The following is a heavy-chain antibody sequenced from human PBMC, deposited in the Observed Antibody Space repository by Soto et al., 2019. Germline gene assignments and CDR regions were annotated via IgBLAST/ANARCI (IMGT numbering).Heavy chain of an antibody. J-gene: IGHJ3*02. Sequence: QVQLVESGGGVVQPGRSLRLSCAASGFTFSSYGMHWVRQAPGKGLEWVAVISYDGSNKYYADSVKGRFTISRDNSKNSLYLQMNSLRAEDTAVYSCANGGWRDIVVVPAVEFDIWCQGTMVIVSS. CDR3: ANGGWRDIVVVPAVEFDI. CDR1: GFTFSSYG. CDR2: ISYDGSNK. D-gene: IGHD2-2*01. V-gene: IGHV3-30*18.